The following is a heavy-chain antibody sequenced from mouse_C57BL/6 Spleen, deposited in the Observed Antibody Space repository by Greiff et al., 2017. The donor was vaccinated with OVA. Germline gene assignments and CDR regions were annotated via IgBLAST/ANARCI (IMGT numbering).Heavy chain of an antibody. CDR2: IDPENGDT. D-gene: IGHD2-2*01. Sequence: VQLQQSGAELVRPGASVKLSCTASGFNFKDDYMHWVKQRPEQGLEWIGWIDPENGDTEYASKFQGKATITADTSSNTAYLQLSSLTSEDTAVYYCTKTNGYVQFAYWGQGTLVTVSA. V-gene: IGHV14-4*01. CDR3: TKTNGYVQFAY. J-gene: IGHJ3*01. CDR1: GFNFKDDY.